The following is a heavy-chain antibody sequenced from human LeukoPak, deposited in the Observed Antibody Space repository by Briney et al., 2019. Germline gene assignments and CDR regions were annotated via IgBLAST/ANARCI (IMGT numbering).Heavy chain of an antibody. CDR1: GFSFNTYE. CDR2: VASSGTTK. J-gene: IGHJ4*02. V-gene: IGHV3-48*03. CDR3: ARGGWHYVFNY. D-gene: IGHD6-19*01. Sequence: GGSLRLSCAASGFSFNTYEMNWVRQAPGKGLEWISYVASSGTTKYYADSEQGRFTISRDNAKNSLYLQMNSLRVEDTAVYYCARGGWHYVFNYWGQGTLVTVSS.